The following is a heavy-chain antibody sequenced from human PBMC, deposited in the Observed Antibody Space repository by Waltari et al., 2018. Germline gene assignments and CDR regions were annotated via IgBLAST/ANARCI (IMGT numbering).Heavy chain of an antibody. V-gene: IGHV4-39*01. Sequence: QLQLQESGPGLVKPSETLSLTCTVSGGSISSSSYYWGWIRQPPGKGLEWIGSIYYSGSTYYNPSLKSRVTISVDTSKNQFSLKLSSVTAADTAVYYCARLLYGKFPRSGKTYYFDYWGQGTLVTVSS. D-gene: IGHD2-8*01. J-gene: IGHJ4*02. CDR3: ARLLYGKFPRSGKTYYFDY. CDR1: GGSISSSSYY. CDR2: IYYSGST.